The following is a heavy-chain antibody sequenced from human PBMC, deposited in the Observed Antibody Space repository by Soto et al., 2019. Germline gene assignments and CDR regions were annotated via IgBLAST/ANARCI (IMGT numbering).Heavy chain of an antibody. J-gene: IGHJ4*02. CDR1: GYTFTNYA. V-gene: IGHV1-3*01. CDR3: ARVYYYGSGSFDY. D-gene: IGHD3-10*01. CDR2: INAGNGNT. Sequence: ASVKVSCKASGYTFTNYAIHWVRQAPGQRLEWMGWINAGNGNTKYSQKFQGRVTITRDTSASTAYMELSSLRSEDTAVCYCARVYYYGSGSFDYWGQGTLVTVSS.